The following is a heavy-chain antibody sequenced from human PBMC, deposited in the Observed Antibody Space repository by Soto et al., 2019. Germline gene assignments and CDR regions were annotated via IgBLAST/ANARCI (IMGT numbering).Heavy chain of an antibody. CDR1: GFTFSSYA. CDR2: ISGSGGST. V-gene: IGHV3-23*01. CDR3: ANAGYSGYDNYYFDY. J-gene: IGHJ4*02. Sequence: GGSLRLSCAASGFTFSSYAMSWVRQAPGKGLEWVSAISGSGGSTYYADSVKGRFTISRDNSKNTLYLQMNSLRAEDTAVYYCANAGYSGYDNYYFDYWGQGTLVTVSS. D-gene: IGHD5-12*01.